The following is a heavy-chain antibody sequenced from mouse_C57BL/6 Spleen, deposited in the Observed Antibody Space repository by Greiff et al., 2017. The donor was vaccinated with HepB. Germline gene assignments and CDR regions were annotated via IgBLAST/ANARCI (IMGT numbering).Heavy chain of an antibody. CDR3: TTHYDYVRLFAY. CDR2: IDPENGDT. V-gene: IGHV14-4*01. D-gene: IGHD2-4*01. CDR1: GFNIKDDY. J-gene: IGHJ3*01. Sequence: VQLQQSGAELVRPGASVKLSCTASGFNIKDDYMHWVKQRPEQGLEWIGWIDPENGDTEYASKFQGKATITADTSSNTAYLQLSSLTSEDTAFYYCTTHYDYVRLFAYCRQVTLVTVSA.